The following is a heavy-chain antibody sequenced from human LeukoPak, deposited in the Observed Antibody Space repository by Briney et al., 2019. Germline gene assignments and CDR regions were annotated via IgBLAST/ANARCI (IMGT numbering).Heavy chain of an antibody. Sequence: ASVKVSCKASGYTFTSYDINWVRPATGQGLEWMGWMNPNSGNTGYAQKFQGRVTMTRNTSISTAYMELSSLRSEDTAVYYCASLKYYYDSSGYYSRYYYYGMDVWGQGTTVTVSS. V-gene: IGHV1-8*01. CDR1: GYTFTSYD. CDR2: MNPNSGNT. CDR3: ASLKYYYDSSGYYSRYYYYGMDV. D-gene: IGHD3-22*01. J-gene: IGHJ6*02.